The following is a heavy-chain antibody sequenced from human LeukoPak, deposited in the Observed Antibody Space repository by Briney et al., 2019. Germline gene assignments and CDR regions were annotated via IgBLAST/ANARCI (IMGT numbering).Heavy chain of an antibody. J-gene: IGHJ4*02. Sequence: GASVKVSCKASGYTFTGYSMHWVRQAPGQGLEWMGWIIPNIGATNYAQTFQGRVTMTRDTSISTAYMELSRLRSDDTAVYYRARDFDCGGDCSGLDYWGQATLVTVSS. D-gene: IGHD2-21*01. CDR1: GYTFTGYS. CDR2: IIPNIGAT. V-gene: IGHV1-2*02. CDR3: ARDFDCGGDCSGLDY.